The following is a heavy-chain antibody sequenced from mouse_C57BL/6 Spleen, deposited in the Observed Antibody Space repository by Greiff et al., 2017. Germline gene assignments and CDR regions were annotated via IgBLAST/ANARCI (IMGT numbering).Heavy chain of an antibody. CDR3: ARVPGYDYDVWFAY. J-gene: IGHJ3*01. CDR1: GYTFTDYY. D-gene: IGHD2-4*01. V-gene: IGHV1-26*01. CDR2: INPNNGGT. Sequence: EVQLQQSGPELVKPGASVKISCKASGYTFTDYYMNWVKQSHGKSLEWIGDINPNNGGTSYNQKFKGKATLTVDKSSSTAYMELRSLTSEDSAVYYCARVPGYDYDVWFAYWGQGTLVTVSA.